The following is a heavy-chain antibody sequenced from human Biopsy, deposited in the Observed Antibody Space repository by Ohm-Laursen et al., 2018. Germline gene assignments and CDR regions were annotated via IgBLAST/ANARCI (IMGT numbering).Heavy chain of an antibody. Sequence: ASVKVSCKASGGTFSSYVISWVRQAPGQGLEWMGRIIPTFDAPTYAPDFQGRVTFTADKSTGTAHLDLSRLRSEDTAIYYCAGGAAKGNPYDHWGQGTLVTVSS. J-gene: IGHJ5*02. V-gene: IGHV1-69*06. D-gene: IGHD3-10*01. CDR2: IIPTFDAP. CDR3: AGGAAKGNPYDH. CDR1: GGTFSSYV.